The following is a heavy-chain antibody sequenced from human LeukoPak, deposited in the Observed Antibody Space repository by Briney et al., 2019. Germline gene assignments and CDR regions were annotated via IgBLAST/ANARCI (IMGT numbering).Heavy chain of an antibody. Sequence: PGGSLRLSCAASGFTFSSYAMSWVRQAPGKGLEWVSAISISGENTYYADSVKGRFTISRDTSRNTLYLQMHSLRAEDTAVYCCARLISTSSSRFSDYWGQGTLVTVSS. CDR3: ARLISTSSSRFSDY. D-gene: IGHD6-6*01. J-gene: IGHJ4*02. CDR2: ISISGENT. V-gene: IGHV3-23*01. CDR1: GFTFSSYA.